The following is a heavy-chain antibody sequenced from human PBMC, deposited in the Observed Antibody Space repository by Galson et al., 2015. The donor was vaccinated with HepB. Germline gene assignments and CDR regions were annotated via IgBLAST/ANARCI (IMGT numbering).Heavy chain of an antibody. CDR3: ARGDYYYYYMDV. J-gene: IGHJ6*03. Sequence: SLRLSCAASGFTFSSYSMNWVRQAPGKGLEWVSSISSSSSYIYYADSVKGRFTISRDNAKNSLYLQMNSLRAEDTAVYYCARGDYYYYYMDVWGKGTTVTVSS. V-gene: IGHV3-21*01. CDR2: ISSSSSYI. CDR1: GFTFSSYS.